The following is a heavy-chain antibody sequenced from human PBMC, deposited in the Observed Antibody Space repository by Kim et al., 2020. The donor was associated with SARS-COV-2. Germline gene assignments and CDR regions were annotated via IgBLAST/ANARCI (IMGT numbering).Heavy chain of an antibody. V-gene: IGHV3-21*01. Sequence: YANSVKSRFTISRDNAKSSLYLQMNSLRAEDTAVYYCARAYSSGWAYFDYWGQGTLVTVSS. J-gene: IGHJ4*02. D-gene: IGHD6-19*01. CDR3: ARAYSSGWAYFDY.